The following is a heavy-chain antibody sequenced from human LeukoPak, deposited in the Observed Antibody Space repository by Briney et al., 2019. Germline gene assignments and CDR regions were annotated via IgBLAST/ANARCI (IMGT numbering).Heavy chain of an antibody. CDR3: ARQFSSLDSSSWYAV. Sequence: SETLSLTCTVSGGSISSYYWSWIRQPPGKGLEGIGYIHYSGSSNYNYSLKSRLSISLGTSKNQFSLKLSSVTAADTAVYYCARQFSSLDSSSWYAVWGQGTLVTVSS. J-gene: IGHJ4*02. V-gene: IGHV4-59*08. CDR1: GGSISSYY. D-gene: IGHD6-13*01. CDR2: IHYSGSS.